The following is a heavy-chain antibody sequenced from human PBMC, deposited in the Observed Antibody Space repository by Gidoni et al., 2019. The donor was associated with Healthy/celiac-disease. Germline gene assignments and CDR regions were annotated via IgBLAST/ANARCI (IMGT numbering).Heavy chain of an antibody. CDR2: IIPIFGTA. V-gene: IGHV1-69*01. J-gene: IGHJ6*02. Sequence: QVQLVQSGAEVKKPGSSVKVSCKASGGPFRSYATRWVRQAPGQGLEWMGGIIPIFGTANYAQKFQGRVTITADESTSTAYMELSSLRSEDTAVYYCAREKTVGASSPYYYYGMDVWGQGTTVTVSS. CDR3: AREKTVGASSPYYYYGMDV. D-gene: IGHD1-26*01. CDR1: GGPFRSYA.